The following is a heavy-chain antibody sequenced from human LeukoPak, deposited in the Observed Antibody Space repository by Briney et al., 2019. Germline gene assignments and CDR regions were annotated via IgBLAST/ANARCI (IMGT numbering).Heavy chain of an antibody. Sequence: SETLSLTCTVSGGSISSGSYYWNWIRQPAGKGLEWIGRIYTSGSTNYNPSLKSRVTISVDTSKNQFSLKLSSVTAADTAVYYCARSGYVGYQELNWFDPWGQGTLVTVSS. J-gene: IGHJ5*02. CDR3: ARSGYVGYQELNWFDP. D-gene: IGHD5-12*01. CDR2: IYTSGST. V-gene: IGHV4-61*02. CDR1: GGSISSGSYY.